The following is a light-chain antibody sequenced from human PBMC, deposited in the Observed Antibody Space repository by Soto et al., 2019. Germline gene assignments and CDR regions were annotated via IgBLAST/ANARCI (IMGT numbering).Light chain of an antibody. CDR3: QQYNNWPPWT. Sequence: EIVMTQSPATLSVSPGERATLSCRASQSVSSNLAWYQQKPGQAPRLLLYDASTRATGIPARFSGSGSGTEFTLTISSLQSEDFAVYYCQQYNNWPPWTFGQGTKVEIK. V-gene: IGKV3-15*01. J-gene: IGKJ1*01. CDR2: DAS. CDR1: QSVSSN.